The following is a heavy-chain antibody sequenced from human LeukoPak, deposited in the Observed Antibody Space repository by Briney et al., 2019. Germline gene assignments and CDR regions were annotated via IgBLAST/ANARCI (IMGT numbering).Heavy chain of an antibody. Sequence: PGGSLRLSCAASGFTFSSYAMSWVRQAPGKGLEWVSAISGSGGSTYYADSVKGRFTISRDNSKNTLYLQMDSLRAEDTAVYYCARQYSSSWYYFDYWGQGTLVTVSS. CDR2: ISGSGGST. J-gene: IGHJ4*02. D-gene: IGHD6-13*01. CDR3: ARQYSSSWYYFDY. V-gene: IGHV3-23*01. CDR1: GFTFSSYA.